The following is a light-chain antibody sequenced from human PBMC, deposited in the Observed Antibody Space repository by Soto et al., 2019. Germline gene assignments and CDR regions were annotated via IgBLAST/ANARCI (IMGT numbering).Light chain of an antibody. V-gene: IGKV3-11*01. CDR1: QSVSSY. CDR2: DAS. Sequence: EIVLTQSPATLSLSPGERATLSCRASQSVSSYLAWYQQKPGQDPRLLIYDASSRATGIPARFSGSGSGTDFTLTISSLEPEDFAVYYCQQRSTPLTFGGGTKVEIK. CDR3: QQRSTPLT. J-gene: IGKJ4*01.